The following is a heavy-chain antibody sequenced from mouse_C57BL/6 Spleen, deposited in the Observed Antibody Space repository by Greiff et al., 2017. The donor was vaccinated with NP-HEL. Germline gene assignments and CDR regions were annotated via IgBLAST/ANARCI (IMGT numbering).Heavy chain of an antibody. D-gene: IGHD1-3*01. CDR1: GYTFTSYW. J-gene: IGHJ3*01. CDR3: ARHEELNGKEGFAY. Sequence: QVQLQQPGTELVKPGASVKLSCKASGYTFTSYWMHWVKQRSGQGLEWIGWVYPGSGSIKYNEKFKDKDTLTADKSSSTVYMELSRLTSEDSAVYFCARHEELNGKEGFAYWGQVTLVTVSA. CDR2: VYPGSGSI. V-gene: IGHV1-62-2*01.